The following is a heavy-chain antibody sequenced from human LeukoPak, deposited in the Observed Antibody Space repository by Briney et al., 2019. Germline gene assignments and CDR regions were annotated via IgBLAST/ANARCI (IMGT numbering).Heavy chain of an antibody. CDR1: GITFSSYA. Sequence: GGSLRLSCAASGITFSSYAMSWVRQAPGKGLEWVAVISYDGSNKYYADSVKGRFTISRDNSKNTLYLQMNSLRAEDTAVYYCAARGIAVAGYYYYGMDVWGQGTTVTVSS. V-gene: IGHV3-30-3*01. CDR2: ISYDGSNK. CDR3: AARGIAVAGYYYYGMDV. D-gene: IGHD6-19*01. J-gene: IGHJ6*02.